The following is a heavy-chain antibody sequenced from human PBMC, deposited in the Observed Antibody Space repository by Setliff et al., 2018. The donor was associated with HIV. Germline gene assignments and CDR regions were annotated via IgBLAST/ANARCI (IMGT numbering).Heavy chain of an antibody. CDR3: ARLGYSGSLVGAFDI. D-gene: IGHD1-26*01. J-gene: IGHJ3*02. V-gene: IGHV4-39*07. CDR2: IYYSGST. Sequence: SETLSLTCTVSGGSISSSSYYWGWIRQPPGKGLEWIGSIYYSGSTYYNPSLKSRVTISVDTSKNQFSLKLSSVTAADTAVYYCARLGYSGSLVGAFDIWGQGTMVTVSS. CDR1: GGSISSSSYY.